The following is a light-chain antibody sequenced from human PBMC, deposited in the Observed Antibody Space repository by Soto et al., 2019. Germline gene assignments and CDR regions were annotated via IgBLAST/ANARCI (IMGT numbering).Light chain of an antibody. J-gene: IGKJ3*01. CDR3: QQYDSSPLT. CDR2: KAS. V-gene: IGKV1-5*03. Sequence: DIKMTQSPSTLSASVGDRVTSTCRASQSISSWLGWYQQKPGKAPKLLIYKASSLESGVPSRFSGSGSGTEFTLTISSLQPDDFATYYCQQYDSSPLTFGPGTNVDIQ. CDR1: QSISSW.